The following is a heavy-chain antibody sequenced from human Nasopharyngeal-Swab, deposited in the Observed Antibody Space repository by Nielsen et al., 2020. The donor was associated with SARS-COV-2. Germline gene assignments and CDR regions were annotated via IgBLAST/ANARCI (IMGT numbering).Heavy chain of an antibody. CDR3: ARASWGLSVFDR. CDR1: GFTFSAYA. CDR2: ISVSGGNT. D-gene: IGHD3-16*01. J-gene: IGHJ4*02. Sequence: GESLQISCAVSGFTFSAYALSWVRPAPGKGLEWVSGISVSGGNTYYADSVAGRFTISRDNSNSRLFLQINSLRAEDTAVYYCARASWGLSVFDRWGQGTLVTVSS. V-gene: IGHV3-23*01.